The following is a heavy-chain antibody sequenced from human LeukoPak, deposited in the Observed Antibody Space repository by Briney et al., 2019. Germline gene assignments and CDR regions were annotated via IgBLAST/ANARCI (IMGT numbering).Heavy chain of an antibody. D-gene: IGHD6-13*01. J-gene: IGHJ4*02. V-gene: IGHV3-23*01. CDR2: ISGSGGST. Sequence: GGSLRLSCSASGFTFSSYAMSWVRQAPGKGLEWVSAISGSGGSTYYADSVKGRFTISRDNSKNTLYLQMNSLRAEDTAVYYCASSSLLTSDHWGQGTLVTVSS. CDR1: GFTFSSYA. CDR3: ASSSLLTSDH.